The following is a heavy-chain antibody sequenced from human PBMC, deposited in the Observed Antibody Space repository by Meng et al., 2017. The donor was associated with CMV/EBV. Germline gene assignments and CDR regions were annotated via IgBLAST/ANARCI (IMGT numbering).Heavy chain of an antibody. Sequence: SETLSLTCTVPGGSISSSSYYWGWIRQPPGKGLEWIGSIYYSGSTYYNPSLKSRVTISVDTSKNQFSLKLSSVTAADTAVYYCAATQPGYRHYYYGMDVWGQGTTVTVSS. CDR2: IYYSGST. CDR1: GGSISSSSYY. J-gene: IGHJ6*02. V-gene: IGHV4-39*07. D-gene: IGHD5-12*01. CDR3: AATQPGYRHYYYGMDV.